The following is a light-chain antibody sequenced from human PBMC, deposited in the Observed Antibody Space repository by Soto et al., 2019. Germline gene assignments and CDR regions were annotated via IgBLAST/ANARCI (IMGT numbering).Light chain of an antibody. J-gene: IGKJ2*01. V-gene: IGKV3-20*01. Sequence: EIVLTQSPGTLSLSPGERATLSCRASQSVTSNFLAWYQQKPGQAPRLLTYGASTRAAGVPDRFSGSGSGTDFTLTITRLEPEDFAVYYCQQYGRSPLMYTFGQGTKLGVK. CDR1: QSVTSNF. CDR2: GAS. CDR3: QQYGRSPLMYT.